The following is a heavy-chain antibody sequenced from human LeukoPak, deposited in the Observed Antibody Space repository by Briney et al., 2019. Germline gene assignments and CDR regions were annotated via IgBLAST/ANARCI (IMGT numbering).Heavy chain of an antibody. J-gene: IGHJ6*02. Sequence: SETLSLTCTVSGGSISSYYWSWIRQPPGKGLEWIGYIYYSGSTNYNPSLKSRVTISVDTSKNQFSLKLSSVTAADTAVYYCARWTDLYGGYDSNYYYYGMDVWGQGTTVTVSS. CDR1: GGSISSYY. V-gene: IGHV4-59*08. CDR3: ARWTDLYGGYDSNYYYYGMDV. CDR2: IYYSGST. D-gene: IGHD5-12*01.